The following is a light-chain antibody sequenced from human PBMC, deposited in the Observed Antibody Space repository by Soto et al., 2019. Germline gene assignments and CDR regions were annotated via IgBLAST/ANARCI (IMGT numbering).Light chain of an antibody. V-gene: IGKV1-17*01. CDR1: QGIKND. Sequence: DIPMTQSPSSLSASVGDRVTITCRASQGIKNDLAWYQQIPGKAPKRLIFATSTLQSGVPSRFSGSGYGTDFTLTISSLQPEDFATYFCLQHNLYPRTFGQGTRVEIK. CDR2: ATS. CDR3: LQHNLYPRT. J-gene: IGKJ1*01.